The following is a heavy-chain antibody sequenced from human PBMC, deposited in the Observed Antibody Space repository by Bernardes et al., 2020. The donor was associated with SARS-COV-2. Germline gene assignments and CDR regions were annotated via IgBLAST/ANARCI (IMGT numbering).Heavy chain of an antibody. J-gene: IGHJ4*02. Sequence: GGSLRLSCAASGFTFSSYAMSWVRQAPGKGLEWVSAISGSGGSTYYADSVKGRFTISRDNSKNTLYLQMNSLRAEDTAVYYCAIFGVVIPYFDYWGQGTLVTVSS. D-gene: IGHD3-3*01. CDR1: GFTFSSYA. CDR3: AIFGVVIPYFDY. CDR2: ISGSGGST. V-gene: IGHV3-23*01.